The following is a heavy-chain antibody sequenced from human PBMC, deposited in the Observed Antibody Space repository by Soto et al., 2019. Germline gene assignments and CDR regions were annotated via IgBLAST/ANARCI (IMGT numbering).Heavy chain of an antibody. D-gene: IGHD2-2*01. Sequence: QVQLVQSGAEVKKPGASVKVSCKASGYTFTSYAMHWVRQAPGQRLEWMGWINAGNGNTKYSQKFQGRVTITRDTSASTAYMELSSLRSEDTAVYYCARDKSYCRSTSCYAFDYWGQETLVTVSS. V-gene: IGHV1-3*01. CDR1: GYTFTSYA. CDR2: INAGNGNT. J-gene: IGHJ4*02. CDR3: ARDKSYCRSTSCYAFDY.